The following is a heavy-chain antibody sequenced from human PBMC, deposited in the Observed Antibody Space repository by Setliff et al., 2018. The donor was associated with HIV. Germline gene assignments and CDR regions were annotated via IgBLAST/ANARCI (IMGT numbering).Heavy chain of an antibody. D-gene: IGHD3-22*01. J-gene: IGHJ3*02. V-gene: IGHV4-59*08. Sequence: SETLSLTCSVSGASIRGHYWSWIRQSPGKGLEWIGNIYYSGNTNYNPSFKSRVTISVDTSKNQFSLRVNSVTAADTAVYYCARSLVPSGYYYGRHAFDIWGQGAKVTVS. CDR3: ARSLVPSGYYYGRHAFDI. CDR2: IYYSGNT. CDR1: GASIRGHY.